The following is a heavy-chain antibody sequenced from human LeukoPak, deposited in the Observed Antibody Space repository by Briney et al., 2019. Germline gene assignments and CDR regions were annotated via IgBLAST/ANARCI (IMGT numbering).Heavy chain of an antibody. D-gene: IGHD6-13*01. J-gene: IGHJ4*02. CDR3: ARGSEPAYSSSWYY. Sequence: SYISSSGSTIYYADSVKGRFTISRDNAKNSLYLQMNSLRAEDTAVYYCARGSEPAYSSSWYYWGQGILVTVSS. CDR2: ISSSGSTI. V-gene: IGHV3-11*01.